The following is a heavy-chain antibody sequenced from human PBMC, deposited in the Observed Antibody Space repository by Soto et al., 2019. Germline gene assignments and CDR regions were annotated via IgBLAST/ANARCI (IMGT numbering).Heavy chain of an antibody. CDR2: VNPNSGET. CDR1: GHSFNKYD. V-gene: IGHV1-8*01. Sequence: GASVKVSCKASGHSFNKYDINWVRQAPGQGLEWMGWVNPNSGETGFAQKFQGRITMTRNTSINTVYMELRSLRSDDTAVYYCSDTSGPWGQGTLVTVSS. D-gene: IGHD3-22*01. CDR3: SDTSGP. J-gene: IGHJ5*02.